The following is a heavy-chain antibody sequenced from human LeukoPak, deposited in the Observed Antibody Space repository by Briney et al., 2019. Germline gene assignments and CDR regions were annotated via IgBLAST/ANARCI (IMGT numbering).Heavy chain of an antibody. D-gene: IGHD4-17*01. J-gene: IGHJ4*02. Sequence: GGSLKLSCAASGFTFSGSAMHWVRQASGKGLEWVGRIRSKANSYATAYAASVKGRFTISRDDSKNTAYLQMNSLRTEDTAVYYCTRPRSYGDYDYWGQGTLVTVSS. V-gene: IGHV3-73*01. CDR2: IRSKANSYAT. CDR3: TRPRSYGDYDY. CDR1: GFTFSGSA.